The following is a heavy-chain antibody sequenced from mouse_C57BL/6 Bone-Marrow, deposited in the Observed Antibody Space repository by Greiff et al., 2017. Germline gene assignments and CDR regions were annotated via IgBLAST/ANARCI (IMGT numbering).Heavy chain of an antibody. CDR2: INPNNGGT. CDR3: ARVGYDYDVAWFAY. J-gene: IGHJ3*01. V-gene: IGHV1-26*01. Sequence: VQLQQSGPELVKPGASVKISCKASGYTFTDYYMNWVKQSHGKSLEWIGDINPNNGGTSYNQKFKGKATLTVDKSSSTAYMELRSLTSEDSAVYYCARVGYDYDVAWFAYWGQGTLVTVSA. CDR1: GYTFTDYY. D-gene: IGHD2-4*01.